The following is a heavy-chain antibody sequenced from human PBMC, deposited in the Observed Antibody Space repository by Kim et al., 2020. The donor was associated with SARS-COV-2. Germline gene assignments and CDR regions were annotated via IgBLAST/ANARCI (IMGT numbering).Heavy chain of an antibody. CDR2: IYSGGST. CDR1: GFTVSSNY. CDR3: ARVWKKRGGDAFDI. V-gene: IGHV3-53*01. D-gene: IGHD1-1*01. J-gene: IGHJ3*02. Sequence: GGSLRLSCAASGFTVSSNYMSWVRQAPGKGLEWVSVIYSGGSTYYADSVKGRFTISRDNSKNTLYLQMNSLRAEDTAVYYCARVWKKRGGDAFDIWGQGTMVTVSS.